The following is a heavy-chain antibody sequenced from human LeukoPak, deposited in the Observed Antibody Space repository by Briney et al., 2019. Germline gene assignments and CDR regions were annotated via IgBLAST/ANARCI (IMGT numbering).Heavy chain of an antibody. CDR3: ARDRGRDGYNLGRGALDY. D-gene: IGHD5-24*01. CDR1: GYTFTSYY. V-gene: IGHV1-46*01. Sequence: ASVKVSCKASGYTFTSYYMHWVRQAPGQGLEWMGIINPSGGSTSYAQKFQGRVTMTRGTSTSTVHMELSSLRSEDTAVYYCARDRGRDGYNLGRGALDYWGQGTLVTVSS. J-gene: IGHJ4*02. CDR2: INPSGGST.